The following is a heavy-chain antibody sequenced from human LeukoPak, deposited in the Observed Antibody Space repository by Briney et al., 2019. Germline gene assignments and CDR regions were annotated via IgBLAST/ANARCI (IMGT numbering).Heavy chain of an antibody. CDR1: GFTFSSYG. J-gene: IGHJ6*02. V-gene: IGHV3-30*18. D-gene: IGHD6-19*01. CDR3: AKVEVYSSGWYRGFYGMDA. Sequence: GRSLRLSCAASGFTFSSYGMHWVRQAPGKGLEWVAVISYDGSNKYYADSVKGRFTISRDNSKNTLYLQMNSLRAEDTAVYYCAKVEVYSSGWYRGFYGMDAWGQGTTVTVSS. CDR2: ISYDGSNK.